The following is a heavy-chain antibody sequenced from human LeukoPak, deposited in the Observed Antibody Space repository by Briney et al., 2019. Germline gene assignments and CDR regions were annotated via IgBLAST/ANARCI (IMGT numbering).Heavy chain of an antibody. V-gene: IGHV4-39*01. CDR3: ASNSYYDSSGYYFPFDY. CDR2: IYYSGGT. Sequence: SETLSLTCTVSGGSISSNSYYWGWIRQPPAKGLEWIGSIYYSGGTFYNPSLRSRVTISVDSSKNQFSLKLSSVTAADTTMYYCASNSYYDSSGYYFPFDYWGQGTLVTVSS. J-gene: IGHJ4*02. D-gene: IGHD3-22*01. CDR1: GGSISSNSYY.